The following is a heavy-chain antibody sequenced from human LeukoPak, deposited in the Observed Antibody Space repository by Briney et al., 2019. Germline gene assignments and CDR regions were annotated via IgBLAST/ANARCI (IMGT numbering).Heavy chain of an antibody. V-gene: IGHV3-74*01. CDR3: VRAGYRDAYNL. CDR1: GFTFSTYW. D-gene: IGHD5-24*01. Sequence: GGSLRLSCAPSGFTFSTYWMDWVRQAPGKGLVWVSRIKSDGSSTRYADSVKGRFTISRDNAKNTLSLQMSSLRAEDTAVYYCVRAGYRDAYNLWGQGTLVTVSS. CDR2: IKSDGSST. J-gene: IGHJ4*02.